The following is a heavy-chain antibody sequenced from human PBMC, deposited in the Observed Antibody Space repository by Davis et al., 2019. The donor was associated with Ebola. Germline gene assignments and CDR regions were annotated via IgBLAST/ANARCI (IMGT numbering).Heavy chain of an antibody. CDR2: IKSKPDGGAT. D-gene: IGHD3-3*01. CDR1: GFTFTNAW. CDR3: TTDLRITIFGVV. J-gene: IGHJ6*02. V-gene: IGHV3-15*07. Sequence: GESLKISCAGSGFTFTNAWMNWLRPVPGKGLEWVGRIKSKPDGGATDYAAPAKGRFTISRDDTKNTAYLQMNSLKTEDTAVYYCTTDLRITIFGVVWGQGTTVTVSS.